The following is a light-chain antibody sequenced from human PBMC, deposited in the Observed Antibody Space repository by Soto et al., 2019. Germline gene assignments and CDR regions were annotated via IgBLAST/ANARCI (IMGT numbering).Light chain of an antibody. CDR2: EVT. V-gene: IGLV2-14*01. CDR3: SSYSSSGTLFV. J-gene: IGLJ1*01. CDR1: SSDVGGHNY. Sequence: QSVLTQPASVSGSPGQSITVSCTGTSSDVGGHNYVSWFQQHPGQAPKLLISEVTTRPSGVSTRFSGSKSGNTASLTISGLQAEDEADYHCSSYSSSGTLFVFGTGTKVNVL.